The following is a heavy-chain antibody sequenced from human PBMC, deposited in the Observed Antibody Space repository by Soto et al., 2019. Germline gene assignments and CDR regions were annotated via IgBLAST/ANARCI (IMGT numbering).Heavy chain of an antibody. CDR2: IYYIGST. CDR3: ARAGYYDRSAFDI. J-gene: IGHJ3*02. Sequence: QVQLQESGPGLVKPSQTLSLTCTVSGGSISSGDYYWRWIRQPPGQGLEWIGYIYYIGSTYYNPSLQSRVTISVDTSKNQFSLKLSSVTAADTAVYYCARAGYYDRSAFDIWGQGTMVTVSS. V-gene: IGHV4-30-4*01. D-gene: IGHD3-22*01. CDR1: GGSISSGDYY.